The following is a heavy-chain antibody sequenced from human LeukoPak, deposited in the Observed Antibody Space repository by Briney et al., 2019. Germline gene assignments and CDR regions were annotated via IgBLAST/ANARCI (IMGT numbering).Heavy chain of an antibody. CDR1: GGTFSSYA. D-gene: IGHD3-10*01. Sequence: SVKVSCKASGGTFSSYAISWVRQAPGQGLEWMGRIIPILGIANYAQKFQGRVTITADKSTSTAYMELSSLRSEDTAVYYCARDIPFMVRGRIGDYYFDYWGQGTLVTVSS. CDR3: ARDIPFMVRGRIGDYYFDY. J-gene: IGHJ4*02. V-gene: IGHV1-69*04. CDR2: IIPILGIA.